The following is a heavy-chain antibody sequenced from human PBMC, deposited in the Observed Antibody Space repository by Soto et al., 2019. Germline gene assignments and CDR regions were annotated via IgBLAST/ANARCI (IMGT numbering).Heavy chain of an antibody. CDR3: ARDTTGQTRNDY. V-gene: IGHV3-21*01. CDR2: ISNSGSYI. CDR1: GFTFSNFY. D-gene: IGHD1-1*01. Sequence: EVQLVESGGGLVKPGGSLRLSCEVSGFTFSNFYMTWVRQAPGKGLEWVSSISNSGSYIYYADSGKGRITISRDNAKNSVVLQMNSLRAEDTAVYYCARDTTGQTRNDYWGQGTLVTVSS. J-gene: IGHJ4*02.